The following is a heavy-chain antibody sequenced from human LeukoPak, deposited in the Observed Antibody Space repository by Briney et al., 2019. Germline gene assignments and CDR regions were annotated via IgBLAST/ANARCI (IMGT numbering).Heavy chain of an antibody. J-gene: IGHJ3*02. CDR3: ARDRVTGAFDI. Sequence: GGSLRLSCAASGFSISSYNMNWVRQAPGKGLEWLSYISSNSDIVYYADSVKGRFTISRDNAKNSLYLQVNSLRDEDTAVYYCARDRVTGAFDIWGQGTLVTVSS. CDR1: GFSISSYN. V-gene: IGHV3-48*02. CDR2: ISSNSDIV. D-gene: IGHD3-10*01.